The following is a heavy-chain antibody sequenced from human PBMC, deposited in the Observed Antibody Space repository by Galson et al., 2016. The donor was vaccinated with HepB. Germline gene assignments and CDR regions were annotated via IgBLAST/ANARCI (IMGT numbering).Heavy chain of an antibody. CDR2: IWHDGSNK. CDR1: SFSFSTYG. CDR3: SREIQGRWYYFDY. J-gene: IGHJ4*02. D-gene: IGHD3-16*01. V-gene: IGHV3-33*01. Sequence: SLRLSCAASSFSFSTYGMHWVRQAPGKGLEWVAVIWHDGSNKQYADSVKGRFTISRDNSKSTLNLQMNSLRVEETAVYYCSREIQGRWYYFDYWGQGTLVTVSA.